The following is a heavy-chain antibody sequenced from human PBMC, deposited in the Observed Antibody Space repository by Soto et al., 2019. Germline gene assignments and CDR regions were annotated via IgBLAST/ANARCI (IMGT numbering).Heavy chain of an antibody. CDR3: AREGGGPNHFDY. CDR1: GGSFSGYY. J-gene: IGHJ4*02. CDR2: INHSGST. D-gene: IGHD3-16*01. Sequence: SETLSLTCAVYGGSFSGYYWSWIRQPPGKGLEWIGEINHSGSTNYNPSLKSRVTISVDTSKNQFSLKLSSVTAADTAVYYCAREGGGPNHFDYWGQGTLVTVSS. V-gene: IGHV4-34*01.